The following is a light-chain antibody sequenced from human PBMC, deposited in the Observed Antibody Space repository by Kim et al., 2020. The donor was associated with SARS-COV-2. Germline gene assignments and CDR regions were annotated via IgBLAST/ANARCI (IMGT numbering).Light chain of an antibody. J-gene: IGKJ2*01. CDR1: HGISTY. V-gene: IGKV1-17*03. CDR2: RAS. CDR3: LQHSSYPPT. Sequence: ASGGDRFTSTCRTSHGISTYLAWFQQKPGTVPKRLIYRASSLQSGVPSRFSSSGSGTEFTLTISSLQPEDFATYYCLQHSSYPPTFGQGTKLEI.